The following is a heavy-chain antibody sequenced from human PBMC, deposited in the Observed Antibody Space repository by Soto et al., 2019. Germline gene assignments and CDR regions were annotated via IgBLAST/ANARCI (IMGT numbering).Heavy chain of an antibody. Sequence: GASVKVSCKASGGTFSSYAISWVRQAPGQGLEWMGGIIPIFGIANYAQKFQGRVTITADKSTSTAYMELRSLRSDDTAVYYCARGATILGALRAFDIWGQGTMVTVSS. CDR3: ARGATILGALRAFDI. V-gene: IGHV1-69*10. CDR2: IIPIFGIA. CDR1: GGTFSSYA. D-gene: IGHD5-12*01. J-gene: IGHJ3*02.